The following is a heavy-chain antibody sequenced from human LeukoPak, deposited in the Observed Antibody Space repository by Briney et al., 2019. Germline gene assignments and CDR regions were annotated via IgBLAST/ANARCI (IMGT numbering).Heavy chain of an antibody. V-gene: IGHV4-61*01. CDR1: GGSVSRGSYY. J-gene: IGHJ3*02. Sequence: SETLSLTCTVSGGSVSRGSYYWSWIRQPPGKGLEWIGYIYYSGSTNYNPSLKSRDTISVDTSKNQFSLKLSSVTAADTAVYYCARDEGDGAFDIWGQGTMVTVSS. CDR3: ARDEGDGAFDI. CDR2: IYYSGST.